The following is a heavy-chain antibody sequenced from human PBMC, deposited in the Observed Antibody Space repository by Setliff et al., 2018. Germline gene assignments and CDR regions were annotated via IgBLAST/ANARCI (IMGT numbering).Heavy chain of an antibody. Sequence: ASVKVSCKASGYTFTSYGFSWVRQAPGQGLEWMGWINTNTGNPTYAQGFTGRFVFSLDTSVSTAYLQISSLKAEDTAVYYCARGQDDIWYLGLYYYGMDVWGQGTTVTVSS. V-gene: IGHV7-4-1*02. CDR1: GYTFTSYG. J-gene: IGHJ6*02. CDR2: INTNTGNP. CDR3: ARGQDDIWYLGLYYYGMDV. D-gene: IGHD3-9*01.